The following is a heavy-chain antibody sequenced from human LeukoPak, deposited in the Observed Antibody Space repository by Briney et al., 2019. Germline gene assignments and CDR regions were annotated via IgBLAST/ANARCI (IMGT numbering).Heavy chain of an antibody. D-gene: IGHD3-10*01. CDR1: GFTFDDYA. CDR2: ISWNSGSI. CDR3: AKPHFGFGVNNDAFDI. V-gene: IGHV3-9*01. Sequence: PGGSLRLSCAAPGFTFDDYAMHWVRQAPGKGLEWVSGISWNSGSIGYADSVKGRFTISRDNAKNSPYLQMNSLRAEDTALCYCAKPHFGFGVNNDAFDIWGQGTMVTVSS. J-gene: IGHJ3*02.